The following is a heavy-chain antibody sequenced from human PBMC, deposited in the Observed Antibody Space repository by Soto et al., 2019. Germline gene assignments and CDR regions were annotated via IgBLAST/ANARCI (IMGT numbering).Heavy chain of an antibody. V-gene: IGHV3-48*02. CDR1: GFAFIAYS. J-gene: IGHJ5*02. CDR2: ISGNNANI. D-gene: IGHD2-21*02. CDR3: ARQVYTVVTPIDL. Sequence: PWGSLRLACVASGFAFIAYSINFFRHSPGKGPEWLSYISGNNANIYYADSVRGRFTISRDNAKSSLFLQMDSLRDEDTAVYYCARQVYTVVTPIDLWGQGTLVTVSS.